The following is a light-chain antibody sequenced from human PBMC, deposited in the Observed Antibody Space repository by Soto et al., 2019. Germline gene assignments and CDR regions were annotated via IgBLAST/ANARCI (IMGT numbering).Light chain of an antibody. CDR2: EAS. J-gene: IGKJ4*01. V-gene: IGKV3-11*01. Sequence: EIVLTQSPDTLSVSPGERATLSCRASQSISRTLAWYQQKPGQAPRLLIYEASNRATGIPARLSGSGSGTDFTLTISSLEPEDFAVYYCQQRSNWPLTFGGGPKVDIK. CDR3: QQRSNWPLT. CDR1: QSISRT.